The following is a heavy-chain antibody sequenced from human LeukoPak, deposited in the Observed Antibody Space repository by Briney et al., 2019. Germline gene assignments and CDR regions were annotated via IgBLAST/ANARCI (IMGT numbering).Heavy chain of an antibody. J-gene: IGHJ4*02. CDR2: ISYDGSNK. V-gene: IGHV3-30-3*01. CDR1: GFTFPIYA. Sequence: GRPLRLSCAASGFTFPIYAIHWVRQAPGKGLEWVAVISYDGSNKYYADSVKGRFTISRDNSKNTLYLQMNSLRAEDTAVYYCAREAAVSGPSYFDFWGQGTLVTVSS. CDR3: AREAAVSGPSYFDF. D-gene: IGHD6-19*01.